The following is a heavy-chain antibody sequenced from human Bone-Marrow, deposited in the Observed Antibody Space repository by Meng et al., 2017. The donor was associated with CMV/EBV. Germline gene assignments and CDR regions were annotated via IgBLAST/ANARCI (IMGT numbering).Heavy chain of an antibody. CDR1: GFNFGNHW. V-gene: IGHV3-7*01. D-gene: IGHD6-13*01. J-gene: IGHJ3*02. CDR2: IRPDGGEQ. CDR3: ARARGEQQLVILDAFDI. Sequence: GGSLRLSCAASGFNFGNHWMSWVRQAPERGLEWVAAIRPDGGEQYYADSVQGRFNISRDNTKKSLSLQLNSLRAEDTAVYYCARARGEQQLVILDAFDIWGQGTMVTVSS.